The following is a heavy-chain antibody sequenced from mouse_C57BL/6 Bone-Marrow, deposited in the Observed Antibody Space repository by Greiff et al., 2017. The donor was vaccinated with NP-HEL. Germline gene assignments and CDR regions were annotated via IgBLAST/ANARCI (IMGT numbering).Heavy chain of an antibody. CDR1: GYTFTSYW. J-gene: IGHJ2*01. CDR2: IDPSDSYT. D-gene: IGHD1-1*01. CDR3: ARWITTVVDYFDY. Sequence: VQLQQPGAELVKPGASVKLSCKASGYTFTSYWMQWVKQRPGQGLEWIGEIDPSDSYTNYNQKFKGKATLTVDTSSSTAYMQLSSLTSEDSAVYYCARWITTVVDYFDYWGQGTTLTVSS. V-gene: IGHV1-50*01.